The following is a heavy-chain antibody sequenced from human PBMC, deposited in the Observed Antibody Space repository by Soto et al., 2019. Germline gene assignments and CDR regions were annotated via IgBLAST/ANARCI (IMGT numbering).Heavy chain of an antibody. CDR1: GGSISSSSFH. CDR2: IYYSGST. V-gene: IGHV4-39*07. CDR3: ARELHIVATIEHVWFDP. J-gene: IGHJ5*02. D-gene: IGHD5-12*01. Sequence: SETLSLTCTVSGGSISSSSFHWGWIRQPPGKGLEWIGSIYYSGSTYYSPSLKSRVTISVDTSKNQFSLKLSSVTAADTAVYYCARELHIVATIEHVWFDPWGQGTLVTVS.